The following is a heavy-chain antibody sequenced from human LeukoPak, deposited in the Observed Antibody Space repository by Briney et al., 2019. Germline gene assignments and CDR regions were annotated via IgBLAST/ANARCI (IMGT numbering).Heavy chain of an antibody. CDR2: IIPILGIA. Sequence: ASVNVSCKASGGTFSSYAISWVRQAPGQGLEWMGRIIPILGIANYAQKFQGRVTITADKSTSTVYMELSSLRSEDTAVYYCAREVMGGYDYGYWGQGTLVTVSS. V-gene: IGHV1-69*04. D-gene: IGHD5-12*01. J-gene: IGHJ4*02. CDR1: GGTFSSYA. CDR3: AREVMGGYDYGY.